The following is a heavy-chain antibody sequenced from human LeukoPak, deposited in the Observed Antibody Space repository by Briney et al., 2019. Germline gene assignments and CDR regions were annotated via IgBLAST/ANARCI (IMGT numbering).Heavy chain of an antibody. V-gene: IGHV3-23*01. CDR1: GFTFSDHA. D-gene: IGHD3-22*01. Sequence: GGFLRLSCAASGFTFSDHAMSWVRQAPAKGLEWVSSINGNGGGSYYIDSVKGRFTVSRDNSENALYLQMNNLRTEDTAVYYCAKTGGHYYDSSASYYPDYWGQGTLVTVSS. CDR2: INGNGGGS. J-gene: IGHJ4*02. CDR3: AKTGGHYYDSSASYYPDY.